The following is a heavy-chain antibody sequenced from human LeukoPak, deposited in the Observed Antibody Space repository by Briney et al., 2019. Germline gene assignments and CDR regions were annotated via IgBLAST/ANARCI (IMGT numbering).Heavy chain of an antibody. CDR1: GFTFSDYY. V-gene: IGHV3-11*01. CDR3: ARVDPYYYYYMDV. D-gene: IGHD2-2*03. CDR2: ISSSGSTI. J-gene: IGHJ6*03. Sequence: PGGSLRLSCAASGFTFSDYYMSWIRQAPGKGLEWVSYISSSGSTIYYADSVKGRFTISRDNAKNSLYLQMNSLRAEDTAVYYCARVDPYYYYYMDVWGKGTTVTVSS.